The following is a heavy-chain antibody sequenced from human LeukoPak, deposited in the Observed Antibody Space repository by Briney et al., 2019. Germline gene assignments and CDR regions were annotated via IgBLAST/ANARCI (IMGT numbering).Heavy chain of an antibody. Sequence: GGSLRLSCAASGFTFSTYNMNWVRQAPGKGLEWVSGISWNSGSIVYADSVEGRFTISRDNAKNSLFLQMNSLRAEDTALYFCAKGSTYQPEDYMDVWGKGTTVTISS. CDR2: ISWNSGSI. J-gene: IGHJ6*03. D-gene: IGHD3-16*01. CDR1: GFTFSTYN. V-gene: IGHV3-9*01. CDR3: AKGSTYQPEDYMDV.